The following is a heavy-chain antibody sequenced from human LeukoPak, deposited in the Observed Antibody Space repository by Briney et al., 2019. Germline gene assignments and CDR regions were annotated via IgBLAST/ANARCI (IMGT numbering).Heavy chain of an antibody. CDR3: ARVFSSGWYEDAFDI. CDR1: GYTFTGYY. V-gene: IGHV1-8*02. J-gene: IGHJ3*02. CDR2: MNPNSGNT. Sequence: ASVKVSCKASGYTFTGYYIHWVRQATGQGLEWMGWMNPNSGNTGYAQKFQGRVTMTRNTSISTAYMELSSLRSEDTAVYYCARVFSSGWYEDAFDIWGQGTMVTVSS. D-gene: IGHD6-19*01.